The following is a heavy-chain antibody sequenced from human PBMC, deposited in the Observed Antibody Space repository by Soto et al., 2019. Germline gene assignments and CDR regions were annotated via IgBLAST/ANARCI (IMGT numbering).Heavy chain of an antibody. J-gene: IGHJ6*02. CDR3: ARGNPFNYAGFDV. CDR1: GYTFSDFD. Sequence: GASVKASSKAPGYTFSDFDINWLRQAAGQGPEWMGWMNAKSGDTFSAQRLQGKFNMTWDTSLSTAYMEVGSLTSDDAAIYYCARGNPFNYAGFDVWGQGTTVTVS. V-gene: IGHV1-8*01. D-gene: IGHD3-16*01. CDR2: MNAKSGDT.